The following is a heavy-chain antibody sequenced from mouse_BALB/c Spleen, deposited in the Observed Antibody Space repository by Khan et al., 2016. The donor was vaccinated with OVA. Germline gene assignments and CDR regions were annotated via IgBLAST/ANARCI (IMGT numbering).Heavy chain of an antibody. D-gene: IGHD1-1*01. CDR2: VSTGGHYT. J-gene: IGHJ3*01. CDR1: GFTFSTYG. V-gene: IGHV5-6*02. Sequence: KLVESGGDVVKPGGSLKLSCAASGFTFSTYGMSWVRQTPDKRLEWVATVSTGGHYTYYPDTVKGRFTISRDNAKNTLYLQMNSLKSEDTAMFYCARLAYYYDSEGFAYWGQGTLVTVSS. CDR3: ARLAYYYDSEGFAY.